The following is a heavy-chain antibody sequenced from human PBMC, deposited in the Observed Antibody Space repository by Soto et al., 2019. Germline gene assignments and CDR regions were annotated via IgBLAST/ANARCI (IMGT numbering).Heavy chain of an antibody. Sequence: XGSLKLSCAASGFTFSSYAMSWVRQAPGKGLEWVSAISGSGGSTYYADSVKGRFTISRDNSKNTLYLQMNSLRAEDTAVYYCAKGGSYYYDSSGYYPDAFDIWGQGTMVTVSS. CDR2: ISGSGGST. J-gene: IGHJ3*02. CDR3: AKGGSYYYDSSGYYPDAFDI. D-gene: IGHD3-22*01. V-gene: IGHV3-23*01. CDR1: GFTFSSYA.